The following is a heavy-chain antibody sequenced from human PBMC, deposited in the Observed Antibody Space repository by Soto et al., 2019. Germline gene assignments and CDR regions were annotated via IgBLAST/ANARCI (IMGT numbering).Heavy chain of an antibody. CDR3: AKNYYFAR. CDR2: INVDDSA. J-gene: IGHJ4*02. CDR1: GFTFSAYA. Sequence: EVQLLESGGGLVQPGGSLRLSCAASGFTFSAYAMSWVRQAPGKGLEWVSSINVDDSAYYADSVKSRFTISRDNSKRRVLLELSSLGVEETGTFYCAKNYYFARWGQRTQVTVSS. V-gene: IGHV3-23*01.